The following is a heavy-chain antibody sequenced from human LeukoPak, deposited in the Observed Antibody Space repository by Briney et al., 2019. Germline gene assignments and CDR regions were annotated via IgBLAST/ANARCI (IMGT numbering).Heavy chain of an antibody. V-gene: IGHV3-21*01. CDR1: GFTFSSYN. J-gene: IGHJ5*02. D-gene: IGHD5-24*01. CDR3: ARSIQFGIWFDP. CDR2: ISTSSSYI. Sequence: PGGSLRLSCAASGFTFSSYNMNWVRQAPGKGLEWVSFISTSSSYIYYADSVRGRFTISRDNAKNSLYLQMNSLRAEDTAVYFCARSIQFGIWFDPWGQGTLVTVSS.